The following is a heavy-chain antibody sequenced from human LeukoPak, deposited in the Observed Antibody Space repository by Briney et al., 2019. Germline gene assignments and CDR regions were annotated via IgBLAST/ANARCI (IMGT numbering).Heavy chain of an antibody. CDR3: ARSDYTIRLDS. CDR2: IYYSGST. V-gene: IGHV4-59*01. D-gene: IGHD1-26*01. J-gene: IGHJ4*02. Sequence: SETLSLTCTVSGGSISSYYWSWIRQPPGKGLEWIGYIYYSGSTNYNPSLKSRVTISVDTSKNQLSLELTSVTAADTAVYYCARSDYTIRLDSWGQGTLVTVSS. CDR1: GGSISSYY.